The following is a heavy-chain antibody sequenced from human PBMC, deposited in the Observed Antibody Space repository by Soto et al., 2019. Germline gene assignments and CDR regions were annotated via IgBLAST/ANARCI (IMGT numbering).Heavy chain of an antibody. CDR3: ARVDYDFWSGYYAGWFDP. V-gene: IGHV3-74*01. CDR1: GFTFSSYW. Sequence: EVQLVESGGGLVQPGGSLRLSCAASGFTFSSYWMHWVRQAPGKGLVWVSRINSDGSSTSYADSVKGRFTISRDNAKNTLYLQMNSLRAEETAVYYCARVDYDFWSGYYAGWFDPWGQGTLVTV. D-gene: IGHD3-3*01. CDR2: INSDGSST. J-gene: IGHJ5*02.